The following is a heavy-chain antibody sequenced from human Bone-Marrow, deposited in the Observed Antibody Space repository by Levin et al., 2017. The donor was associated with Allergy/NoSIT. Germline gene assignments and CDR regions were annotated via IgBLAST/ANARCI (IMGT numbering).Heavy chain of an antibody. CDR2: IYHSGST. V-gene: IGHV4-31*03. CDR1: GGSISTDGDY. Sequence: SQTLSLPCTVSGGSISTDGDYWTWIRQHPGKGLEWIGYIYHSGSTYYSPSLKSRSSISLDTSKNQFSLKMSSVTAADTAVYYCARGRESSGSYMGDYFDYWGQGTLVTVSS. CDR3: ARGRESSGSYMGDYFDY. D-gene: IGHD3-10*01. J-gene: IGHJ4*02.